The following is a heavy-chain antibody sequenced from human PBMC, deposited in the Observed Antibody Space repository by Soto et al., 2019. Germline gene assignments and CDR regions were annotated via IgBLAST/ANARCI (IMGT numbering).Heavy chain of an antibody. J-gene: IGHJ6*01. Sequence: QVQLVQSGAEVKKPGSSVTVSCKASGGTFSSYAISWVRQAPGQGLEWMGRIIPFIGTANYAQKFQGRVTITADESTGTAYMDMTSLRSEDTAVYYCARVVMTTVPASNYYGMDVWGQGTTGTVAS. CDR3: ARVVMTTVPASNYYGMDV. V-gene: IGHV1-69*18. CDR2: IIPFIGTA. CDR1: GGTFSSYA. D-gene: IGHD4-4*01.